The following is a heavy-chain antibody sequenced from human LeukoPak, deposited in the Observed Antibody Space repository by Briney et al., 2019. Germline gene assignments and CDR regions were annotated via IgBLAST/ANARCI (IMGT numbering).Heavy chain of an antibody. V-gene: IGHV3-21*01. J-gene: IGHJ4*02. D-gene: IGHD6-19*01. CDR2: IGSVTTYT. Sequence: GGSLRLSCAASGFTFGDYSMNWVRQAPGKGLEWVSYIGSVTTYTHYADSVKGRFTISRDNAKNSLYLQMNSLRAEDTAVYYCARAIAVAGPYYFDYWGQGTLVTVSS. CDR1: GFTFGDYS. CDR3: ARAIAVAGPYYFDY.